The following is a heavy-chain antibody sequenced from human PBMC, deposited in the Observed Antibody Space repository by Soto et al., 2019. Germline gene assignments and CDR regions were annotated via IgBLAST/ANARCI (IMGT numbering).Heavy chain of an antibody. Sequence: EVQLLESGGGLVQPGGSLRLSCAASGFTFSSYAMSWVRQAPGKGLEWVSAISGSGGSTYYADSVQGRFTISRDNSKNPLYLQMNRLRAEDTAVYYCSKNVWGITIFGGMDVWGQGTTVTVSS. V-gene: IGHV3-23*01. CDR2: ISGSGGST. CDR1: GFTFSSYA. J-gene: IGHJ6*02. CDR3: SKNVWGITIFGGMDV. D-gene: IGHD3-9*01.